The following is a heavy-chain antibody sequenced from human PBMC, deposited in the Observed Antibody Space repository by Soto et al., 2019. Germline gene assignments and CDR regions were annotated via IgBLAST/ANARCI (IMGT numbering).Heavy chain of an antibody. J-gene: IGHJ4*02. Sequence: GGSLRLSCAASGFTVSSNYMSWVRQAPGKGLEWVSVIYSGGSTYHADSVKGRFTISRDNSKNTLYLQMNSLRAEDTAVYYCARSNGRLVLDYWGQGTLVTVSS. CDR1: GFTVSSNY. D-gene: IGHD6-13*01. CDR3: ARSNGRLVLDY. V-gene: IGHV3-66*01. CDR2: IYSGGST.